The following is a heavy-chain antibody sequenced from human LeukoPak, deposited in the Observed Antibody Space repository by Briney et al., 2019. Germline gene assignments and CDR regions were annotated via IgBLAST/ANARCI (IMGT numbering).Heavy chain of an antibody. CDR3: ARGRGETPLDY. V-gene: IGHV4-34*01. D-gene: IGHD3-16*01. J-gene: IGHJ4*02. Sequence: SETLSLTCAVYGGSFSGYYWRWIRQPAGKGLEWIGGIYHSGSTNYNPSLKSRVTISVDTSKNQFSLKLSSVTAAATAVYYCARGRGETPLDYWGQGTLVTVSS. CDR2: IYHSGST. CDR1: GGSFSGYY.